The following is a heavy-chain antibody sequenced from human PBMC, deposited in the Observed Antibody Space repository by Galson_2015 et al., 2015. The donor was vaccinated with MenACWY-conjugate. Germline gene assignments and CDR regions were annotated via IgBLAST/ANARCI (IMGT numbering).Heavy chain of an antibody. D-gene: IGHD3/OR15-3a*01. V-gene: IGHV3-7*01. CDR1: GFSFGTYC. CDR3: VRPIMTFVAVRSLDS. Sequence: SLRLGCAASGFSFGTYCLAGVRQAPGAGVEWAAYITNDGSEPHYVDSVRGRFTIAGHNARNPVYVQMNSLRSEDTAVYYCVRPIMTFVAVRSLDSWGQGTVVTVSS. J-gene: IGHJ5*01. CDR2: ITNDGSEP.